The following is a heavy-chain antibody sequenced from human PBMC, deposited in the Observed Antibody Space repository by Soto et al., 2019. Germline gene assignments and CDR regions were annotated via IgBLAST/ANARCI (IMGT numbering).Heavy chain of an antibody. D-gene: IGHD2-21*02. CDR2: ISYDGSNK. CDR3: AKDLGGGNSNGLNYYYYGMDV. V-gene: IGHV3-30*18. Sequence: PGGSLRLSCAASGFTFSSYVMHWVRQAPGKGLEWVAVISYDGSNKYYADSVKGRFTISRDNSKNTLYLQMNSLRAEDTAVYYCAKDLGGGNSNGLNYYYYGMDVWGQGTTVTVSS. J-gene: IGHJ6*02. CDR1: GFTFSSYV.